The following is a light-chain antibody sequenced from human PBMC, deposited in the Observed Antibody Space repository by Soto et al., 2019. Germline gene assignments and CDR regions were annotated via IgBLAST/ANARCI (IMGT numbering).Light chain of an antibody. Sequence: QSVLAQPASVSGSPGQSITISCAGTRDDIGAYDYVSWYQQHPGNAPKLLVYEVTNRPSGVSDRFSGSKSGNTASLTISGLQAEDEADYYCNSYTNSSPVVFGGGTKVTV. CDR2: EVT. CDR1: RDDIGAYDY. CDR3: NSYTNSSPVV. J-gene: IGLJ2*01. V-gene: IGLV2-14*01.